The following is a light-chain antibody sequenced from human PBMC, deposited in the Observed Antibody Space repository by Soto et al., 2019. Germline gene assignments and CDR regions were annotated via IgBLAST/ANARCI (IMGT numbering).Light chain of an antibody. CDR1: ASNVGSTY. CDR3: GTYTGSSTLL. V-gene: IGLV1-47*01. J-gene: IGLJ2*01. CDR2: RNN. Sequence: QSVLTQPPSASGTPGQRVSISCSGSASNVGSTYVFWYQQLPGAAPALLIYRNNQRPSGVSDRFSGSKSGTSASLAISGLQVDDEADYYCGTYTGSSTLLFGGGTKVTVL.